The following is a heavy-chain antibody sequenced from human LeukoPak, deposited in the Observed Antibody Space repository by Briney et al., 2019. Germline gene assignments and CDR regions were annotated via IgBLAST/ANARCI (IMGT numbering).Heavy chain of an antibody. V-gene: IGHV1-2*02. CDR1: GYTFTGYY. Sequence: ASVKVSCKASGYTFTGYYMHWVRQAPGQRLEWGGWIIPNSGDTNYAQNIQGRVTMTSDTSISTAYMELSRLRSDDTAVDYCAREFSGSYYYYYMDVWGKGTRVTVSS. CDR2: IIPNSGDT. CDR3: AREFSGSYYYYYMDV. D-gene: IGHD1-26*01. J-gene: IGHJ6*03.